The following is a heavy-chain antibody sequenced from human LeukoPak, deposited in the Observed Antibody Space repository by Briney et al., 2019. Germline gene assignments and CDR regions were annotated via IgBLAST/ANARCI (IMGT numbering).Heavy chain of an antibody. J-gene: IGHJ4*02. D-gene: IGHD4-17*01. CDR3: ATYFYGEYGSYYFDY. CDR2: IYYSGTT. Sequence: SQTLSLTCTVSGGSISSGDYYWSWIRQPPGKGLEWIGYIYYSGTTNYNPSLKSRVTMSVDKSKSQFSLKLSSVTAADTAVYYCATYFYGEYGSYYFDYWGQGTLVTVSS. V-gene: IGHV4-30-4*01. CDR1: GGSISSGDYY.